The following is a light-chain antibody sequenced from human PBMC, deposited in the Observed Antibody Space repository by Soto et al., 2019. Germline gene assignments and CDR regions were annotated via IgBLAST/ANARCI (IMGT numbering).Light chain of an antibody. J-gene: IGKJ1*01. CDR1: QSVSSY. V-gene: IGKV3-11*01. CDR3: QQRGSWPLT. CDR2: DAS. Sequence: EIVLTQSPGTLSLSPGERATLSCRASQSVSSYLAWYQHKPGQAPRLLIYDASSRATGIPARFSRSGSGTDFSLTISCLEPEDFAVYYCQQRGSWPLTFGQGTKVDI.